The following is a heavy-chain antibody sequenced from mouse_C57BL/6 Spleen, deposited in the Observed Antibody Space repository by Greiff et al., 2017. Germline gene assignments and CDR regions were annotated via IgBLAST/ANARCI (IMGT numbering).Heavy chain of an antibody. CDR3: ARHEEEAYYSPYWYIDV. J-gene: IGHJ1*03. CDR2: FYPGSGSI. V-gene: IGHV1-62-2*01. D-gene: IGHD2-12*01. CDR1: GYTFTEYT. Sequence: VQLQQSGAELVKPGASVKLSCKASGYTFTEYTIHWVKQRSGQGLEWIGWFYPGSGSIKYNEKFKDKATLTADKSSSTVYMELNILTCEDSAVYFCARHEEEAYYSPYWYIDVWGTGTTVTVSS.